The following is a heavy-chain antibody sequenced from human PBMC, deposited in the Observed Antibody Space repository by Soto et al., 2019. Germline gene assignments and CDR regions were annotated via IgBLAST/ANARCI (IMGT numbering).Heavy chain of an antibody. V-gene: IGHV3-11*01. Sequence: GGSLRLSCAASGFTFSDYYMSWIRQAPGKGLEWVSYISSSGSTIYYADSVKGRFTISRDNAKNSLYLQMNSLRAEDTAVYYCARSTGDYPYYYYYMDVWGKGTTVTVSS. CDR2: ISSSGSTI. CDR1: GFTFSDYY. J-gene: IGHJ6*03. CDR3: ARSTGDYPYYYYYMDV. D-gene: IGHD4-17*01.